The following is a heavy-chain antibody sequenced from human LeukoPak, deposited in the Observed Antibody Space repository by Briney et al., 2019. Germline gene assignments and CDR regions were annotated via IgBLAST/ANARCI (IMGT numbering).Heavy chain of an antibody. CDR3: ARERRYSYGYQFDY. J-gene: IGHJ4*02. CDR2: VYFTGST. V-gene: IGHV4-59*01. D-gene: IGHD5-18*01. CDR1: GGSIGTYY. Sequence: SETLSLTCTVSGGSIGTYYWSWIRQSPGKGLEWLGNVYFTGSTNYNPSLKSRVTISVDTSNNQFSLKLTSVTAADTAVYYCARERRYSYGYQFDYWGQGTLVTVSS.